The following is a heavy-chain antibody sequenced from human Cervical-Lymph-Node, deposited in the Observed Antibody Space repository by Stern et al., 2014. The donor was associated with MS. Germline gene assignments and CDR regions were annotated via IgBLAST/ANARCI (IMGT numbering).Heavy chain of an antibody. D-gene: IGHD6-19*01. J-gene: IGHJ4*02. Sequence: EDQLVESGGSLVQPGGSLRLSCAASGFTFSSYAMSWVRQAPGKGLEWVSAISGSGDSTYYADSVKGRFTISRDNSKNTLYLQMNSLRAVDTAVYYCAKEGILVASFDYWGQGTLVTVSS. CDR2: ISGSGDST. CDR3: AKEGILVASFDY. V-gene: IGHV3-23*04. CDR1: GFTFSSYA.